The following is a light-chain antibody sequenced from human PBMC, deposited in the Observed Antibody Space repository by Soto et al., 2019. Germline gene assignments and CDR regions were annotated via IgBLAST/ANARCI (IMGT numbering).Light chain of an antibody. V-gene: IGLV3-1*01. CDR3: QAWDSSTHVV. CDR2: QDS. Sequence: SYELTQPPSVSVYPGQTARITCSGDKLGDKYACWYQQKPGQSPVLVIYQDSKRPSGIPERFSGSNSGNTATLTISGTQAMDEADYYCQAWDSSTHVVFGGGTKLTVL. CDR1: KLGDKY. J-gene: IGLJ2*01.